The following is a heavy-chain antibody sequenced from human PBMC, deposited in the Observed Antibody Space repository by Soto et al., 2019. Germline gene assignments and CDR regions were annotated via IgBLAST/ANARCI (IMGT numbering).Heavy chain of an antibody. CDR2: ISSSSSYI. CDR1: GFTFSSYS. D-gene: IGHD6-19*01. CDR3: ARDKRSSGWYEDY. Sequence: ELQLVESGGGLVKPGGSLRLSCAASGFTFSSYSMNWVRQAPGKGLKWVSSISSSSSYIYYADSVKGRFTISRDNAKNSLYLQMNSLRAEDTAVYYCARDKRSSGWYEDYWGQGTLVTVSS. J-gene: IGHJ4*02. V-gene: IGHV3-21*01.